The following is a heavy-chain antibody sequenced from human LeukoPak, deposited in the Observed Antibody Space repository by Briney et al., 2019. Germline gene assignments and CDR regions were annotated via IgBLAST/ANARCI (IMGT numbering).Heavy chain of an antibody. CDR1: GLTFSNYG. D-gene: IGHD3-10*02. V-gene: IGHV1-18*01. CDR2: ISAYGCNT. CDR3: AIDGMFAPYEPDY. Sequence: ASVKDSCKASGLTFSNYGITWVRQPPGKGLEWVGWISAYGCNTNYAQKFQGGVTMNTDTSTSTAHMELRSLRHDDTALYYCAIDGMFAPYEPDYWAQGTLDTVSS. J-gene: IGHJ4*02.